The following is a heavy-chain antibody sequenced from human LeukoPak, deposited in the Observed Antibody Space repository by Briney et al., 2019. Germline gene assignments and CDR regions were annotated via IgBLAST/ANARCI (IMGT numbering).Heavy chain of an antibody. CDR3: ARDRYYDFWSGPFDP. J-gene: IGHJ5*02. D-gene: IGHD3-3*01. CDR1: GGSFSSYA. CDR2: VIPIFGTA. Sequence: SVKVSCMASGGSFSSYAISWVRQAPGQGVEWMGGVIPIFGTANYAQKFQGRVTITADESTSTAYMELSSLRSEDTAVYYCARDRYYDFWSGPFDPWGQGTLVTVSS. V-gene: IGHV1-69*01.